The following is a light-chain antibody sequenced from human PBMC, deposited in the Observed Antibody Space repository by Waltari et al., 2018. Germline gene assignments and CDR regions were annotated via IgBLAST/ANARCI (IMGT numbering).Light chain of an antibody. CDR3: QQYNNWPPWT. V-gene: IGKV3-15*01. Sequence: VMTQSPATLSVSPGERATLSCRASQSVSSNLAWYQQKPGQAPRLLIYGASTRATGIPARFSGSGSGTEFTLTISSLQSEDFAVYYCQQYNNWPPWTFGQGTKVEIK. J-gene: IGKJ1*01. CDR1: QSVSSN. CDR2: GAS.